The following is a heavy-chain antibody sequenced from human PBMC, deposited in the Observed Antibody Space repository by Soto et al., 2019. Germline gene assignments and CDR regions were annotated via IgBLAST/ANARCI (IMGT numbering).Heavy chain of an antibody. J-gene: IGHJ6*02. CDR3: AREGMSGPSYYYYYGMDV. CDR1: GGTFSSYA. D-gene: IGHD3-3*01. Sequence: SVKVSCKASGGTFSSYAISWLRQAPGQGLEWMGGIIPIFGTANYAQKFQGRVTITADKSTSTAYMELSSLRPEDTAVYYCAREGMSGPSYYYYYGMDVWGQGTTVTVSS. V-gene: IGHV1-69*06. CDR2: IIPIFGTA.